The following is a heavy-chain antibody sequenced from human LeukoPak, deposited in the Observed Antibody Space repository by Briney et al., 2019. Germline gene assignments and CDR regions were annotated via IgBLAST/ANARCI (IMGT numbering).Heavy chain of an antibody. CDR1: GFTFSTYS. D-gene: IGHD3-22*01. CDR3: ARVNSYDNVDY. Sequence: GSLRPSYPASGFTFSTYSMNWVRQAPGKGLEWLSYISARGTTIYYADSLKGRLTISRDNAKNALYLQMNSLRAENTAVYYCARVNSYDNVDYWGQGTLVTVSS. J-gene: IGHJ4*02. CDR2: ISARGTTI. V-gene: IGHV3-48*01.